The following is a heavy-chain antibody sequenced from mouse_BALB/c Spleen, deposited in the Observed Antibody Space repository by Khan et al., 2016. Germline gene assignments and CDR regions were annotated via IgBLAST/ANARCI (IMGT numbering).Heavy chain of an antibody. CDR2: IRLKSDDYVT. CDR1: GFTFSNYW. Sequence: EVKLEESGGGLVQPGGSMKLSCVASGFTFSNYWMNWVRQSPEKGLEWVAEIRLKSDDYVTHYAESVKGWFTISRDDSQSIVSLQMNNLRAEDTGIYYCWILLWGQGTTLTVSS. J-gene: IGHJ2*01. CDR3: WILL. V-gene: IGHV6-6*02.